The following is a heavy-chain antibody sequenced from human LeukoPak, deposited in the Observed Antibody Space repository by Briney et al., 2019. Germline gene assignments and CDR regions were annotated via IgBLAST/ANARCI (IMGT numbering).Heavy chain of an antibody. CDR3: ARDLYYYGSELPYYFDY. CDR2: ISYDGSNK. J-gene: IGHJ4*02. D-gene: IGHD3-10*01. Sequence: LSLTCAVYGGSFSGYYWSWVRQAPGKGLEWVAVISYDGSNKYYADSVKGRFTISRDNSKNTLYLQMNSLRAEDTAVYYCARDLYYYGSELPYYFDYWGQGTLVTVSS. V-gene: IGHV3-30*03. CDR1: GGSFSGYY.